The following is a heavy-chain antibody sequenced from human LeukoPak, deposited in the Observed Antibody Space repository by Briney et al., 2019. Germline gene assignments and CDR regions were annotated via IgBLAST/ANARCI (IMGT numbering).Heavy chain of an antibody. CDR3: ARAFSGQRRYSYGPDYFDY. Sequence: SVKVSCKASGGTFSGYAISWVRQAPGQGMEWLGGIIPIFGTANYAQKFQGRVTITADKSTSTAYMELSSLRSEDTAVYYCARAFSGQRRYSYGPDYFDYWGQGTLVTVSS. CDR2: IIPIFGTA. V-gene: IGHV1-69*06. J-gene: IGHJ4*02. CDR1: GGTFSGYA. D-gene: IGHD5-18*01.